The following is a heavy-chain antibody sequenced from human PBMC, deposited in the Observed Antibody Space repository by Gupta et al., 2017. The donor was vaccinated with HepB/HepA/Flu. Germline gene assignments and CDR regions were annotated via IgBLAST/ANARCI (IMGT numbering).Heavy chain of an antibody. Sequence: QVQLPESGPGLVKPSGTLALTCAVSGGSILRSNWWSWVRQPPGKGLEWIGEIYHSGSTNYNPSLKSRVTISVDKSKNQFSLKLSSVTAADTAVYYCARAYCGGDCHNWFDPWGQGTLVTVSS. CDR3: ARAYCGGDCHNWFDP. V-gene: IGHV4-4*02. CDR2: IYHSGST. CDR1: GGSILRSNW. D-gene: IGHD2-21*02. J-gene: IGHJ5*02.